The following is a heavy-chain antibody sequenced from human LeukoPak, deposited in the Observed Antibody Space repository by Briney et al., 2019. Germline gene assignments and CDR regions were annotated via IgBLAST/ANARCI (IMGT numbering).Heavy chain of an antibody. CDR3: ARLHALGAEEFDP. D-gene: IGHD3-16*01. CDR1: GGSITGHY. V-gene: IGHV4-59*11. CDR2: IHYTGST. Sequence: SETLSLTCTVSGGSITGHYWSWIRQPPGKGLEWIGYIHYTGSTKYNPSLNSRITMSVDTPNNQFSLRLTSVTATDTAVYYCARLHALGAEEFDPWGQGALVTVSS. J-gene: IGHJ5*02.